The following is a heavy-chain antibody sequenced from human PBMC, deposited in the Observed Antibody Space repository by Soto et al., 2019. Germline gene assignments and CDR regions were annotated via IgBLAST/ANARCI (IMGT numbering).Heavy chain of an antibody. D-gene: IGHD5-12*01. V-gene: IGHV3-48*01. Sequence: EVQLVESGGGLMQPGGSLRLSCAASGFSFSTSDMSWVRQAPGKGLEWVSYISTSSSTTFYADSVKGRFTISRDNARNSLYLQMNSLRVEDTAVYYCTRSAPSTGYDSWGQGTLVTVSS. CDR3: TRSAPSTGYDS. J-gene: IGHJ5*01. CDR1: GFSFSTSD. CDR2: ISTSSSTT.